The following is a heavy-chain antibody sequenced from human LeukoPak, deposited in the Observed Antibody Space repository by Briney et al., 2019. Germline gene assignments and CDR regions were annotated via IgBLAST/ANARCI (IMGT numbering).Heavy chain of an antibody. CDR3: ARADCSSSTCYLRRSWFDP. Sequence: GGSPRLSCAASGFTLSNYDMNWVRQAPGKGLEWVSSISTSSRYIYYKDSVRGRFTISRDDAKNSLYLEMNSLRAEDTAVYYCARADCSSSTCYLRRSWFDPWGQGTLVTVSS. V-gene: IGHV3-21*01. D-gene: IGHD2-2*01. CDR1: GFTLSNYD. J-gene: IGHJ5*02. CDR2: ISTSSRYI.